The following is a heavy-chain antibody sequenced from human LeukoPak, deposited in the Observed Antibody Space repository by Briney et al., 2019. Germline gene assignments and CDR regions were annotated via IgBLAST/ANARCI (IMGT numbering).Heavy chain of an antibody. CDR1: GFTFSSYA. Sequence: GGSLRLSCAASGFTFSSYAMSWVRQAPGKGLEWVSVIYSGGSTYYADSVKGRFTISRDNSKNTLYLQMNSLRAEDTAVYYCARHRSNYYFDYWGQGTLVTVSS. V-gene: IGHV3-66*04. J-gene: IGHJ4*02. CDR2: IYSGGST. CDR3: ARHRSNYYFDY.